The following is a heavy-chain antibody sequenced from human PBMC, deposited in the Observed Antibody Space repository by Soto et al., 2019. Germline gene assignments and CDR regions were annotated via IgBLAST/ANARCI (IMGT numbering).Heavy chain of an antibody. CDR1: GFDFSSYG. CDR2: LGFDGGGR. J-gene: IGHJ6*02. CDR3: AREPVGPDYAMDV. Sequence: QMLLVESGGGVVQPGTSLRLSCAASGFDFSSYGMHWVRQTPGKGLEWVAVLGFDGGGRYYADSVKGRFTISRDNSKKMLYLQMDSLRAEDTALYYCAREPVGPDYAMDVWGQGTTVTVSS. D-gene: IGHD1-26*01. V-gene: IGHV3-33*01.